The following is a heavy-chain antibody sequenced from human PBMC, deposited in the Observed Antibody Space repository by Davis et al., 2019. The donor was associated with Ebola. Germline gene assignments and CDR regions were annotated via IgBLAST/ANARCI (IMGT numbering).Heavy chain of an antibody. CDR2: ISDSGGNT. CDR3: TSAQPDY. V-gene: IGHV3-23*01. J-gene: IGHJ4*02. CDR1: GFTFSSYA. D-gene: IGHD1-14*01. Sequence: GESLKISCAASGFTFSSYAMSWVRQAPGKGLEWVSTISDSGGNTYYADSLKGRFTISRDNSKNTLYLQMNSLRAEDTAVYYCTSAQPDYWGQGTLVTVSS.